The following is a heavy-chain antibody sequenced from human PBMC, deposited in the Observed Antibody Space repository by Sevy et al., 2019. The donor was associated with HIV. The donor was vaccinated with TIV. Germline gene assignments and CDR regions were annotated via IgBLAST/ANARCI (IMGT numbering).Heavy chain of an antibody. V-gene: IGHV3-30*02. Sequence: GGSLRLSCAASGFSFSSYGMHWVRQPLGKGLEWVAFVHFDGNEKWYADSGKGPFTSSRNKSKSTIFVQMDSLRIGDTAIADYEKARDGDAGCAREYFEHWGQGTLVTVSS. CDR1: GFSFSSYG. D-gene: IGHD2-21*02. J-gene: IGHJ4*02. CDR2: VHFDGNEK. CDR3: EKARDGDAGCAREYFEH.